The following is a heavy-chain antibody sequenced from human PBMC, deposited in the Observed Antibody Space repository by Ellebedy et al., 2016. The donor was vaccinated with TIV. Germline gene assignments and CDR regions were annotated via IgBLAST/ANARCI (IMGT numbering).Heavy chain of an antibody. V-gene: IGHV1-46*01. CDR2: INPSGGST. Sequence: ASVKVSCKASGGTFSSYGISWARQAPGQGLEWMGIINPSGGSTSYAQKFQGRVTMTGDTSTSTVYMELSSLRSEDTAVYYCARGSTKGPSTMIVVVIPTLDCWGQGTLVTVSS. J-gene: IGHJ4*02. CDR1: GGTFSSYG. CDR3: ARGSTKGPSTMIVVVIPTLDC. D-gene: IGHD3-22*01.